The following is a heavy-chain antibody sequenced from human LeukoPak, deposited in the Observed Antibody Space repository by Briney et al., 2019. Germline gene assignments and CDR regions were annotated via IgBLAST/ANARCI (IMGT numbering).Heavy chain of an antibody. CDR1: GFTFTSYT. V-gene: IGHV3-21*01. CDR3: ARDALDWYNWFDP. D-gene: IGHD3-9*01. CDR2: ISTSSGYI. J-gene: IGHJ5*02. Sequence: GGSLRLSCAASGFTFTSYTMNWVRQAPGKGLEWVSSISTSSGYIYYADSVKGRFTISRDNDRNFLYLQMNSLRVEDTAVYYCARDALDWYNWFDPWGQGTLVTVSS.